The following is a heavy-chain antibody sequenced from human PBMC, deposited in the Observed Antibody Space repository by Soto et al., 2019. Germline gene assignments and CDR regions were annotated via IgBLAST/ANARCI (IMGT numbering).Heavy chain of an antibody. V-gene: IGHV3-23*01. CDR3: ARDYSYACDY. D-gene: IGHD3-16*01. CDR2: ISSSGGTT. CDR1: GFTFSSFA. J-gene: IGHJ4*02. Sequence: EVQLLESGGGLVQPGGSLRLSCAVSGFTFSSFAMSWVRQAPGKGLEWVSVISSSGGTTYYADSVKGRFTISRDNSKNTLYLQMNSRRAEDKAVYYCARDYSYACDYWGQGTLVTVSS.